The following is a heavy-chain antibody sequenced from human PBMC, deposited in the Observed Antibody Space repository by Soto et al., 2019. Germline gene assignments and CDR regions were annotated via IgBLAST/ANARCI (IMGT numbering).Heavy chain of an antibody. Sequence: QLQLQESGPGLVKPSETLSLTCTVSGGSISSSSYYWGWIRQPPGKGLEWIGSIYYSGSTYYNPSLKSRVTRSVDTSKNQFSLKLSSVTAADTSVYYCARQLPPARIDYYYYYYMDVWGKGTTVTVSS. D-gene: IGHD2-2*01. CDR1: GGSISSSSYY. CDR3: ARQLPPARIDYYYYYYMDV. CDR2: IYYSGST. V-gene: IGHV4-39*01. J-gene: IGHJ6*03.